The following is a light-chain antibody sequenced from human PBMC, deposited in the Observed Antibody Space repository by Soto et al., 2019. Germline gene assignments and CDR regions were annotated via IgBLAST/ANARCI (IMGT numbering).Light chain of an antibody. J-gene: IGLJ3*02. CDR1: SSDVGGYNY. CDR2: EVS. V-gene: IGLV2-14*01. Sequence: QSVLTQPASVSGSPGQSITISCTGTSSDVGGYNYVSWYQQHTGKAPKLMIYEVSNRPSGVSNRFSGSKSGNTASLTISGLPAEDEADYYCSSYTSSSTWVFGGGTKVTVL. CDR3: SSYTSSSTWV.